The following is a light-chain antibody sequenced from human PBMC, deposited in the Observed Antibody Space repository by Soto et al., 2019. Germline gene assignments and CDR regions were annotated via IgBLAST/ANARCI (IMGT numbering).Light chain of an antibody. CDR2: AAS. CDR3: QKYSSVPV. V-gene: IGKV1-27*01. J-gene: IGKJ3*01. Sequence: DIQMTQSPPSLSASVGDRVTITCRASQGISNFVAWYQQKPGKAPKLLIYAASTLQSGVPSRFSGSGSGTNFNRTINSLQPEDVATYYCQKYSSVPVFGPGAKVQI. CDR1: QGISNF.